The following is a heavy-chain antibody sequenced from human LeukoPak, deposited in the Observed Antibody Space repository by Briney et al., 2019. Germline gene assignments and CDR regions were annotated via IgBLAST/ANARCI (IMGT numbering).Heavy chain of an antibody. Sequence: SETLSLTRTVSGGSISSSSYYWGWIRQPPGKGLEWIGSIYYSGSTYYNPPLKSRVTISVDTSKNQFSLKLSSVTAADTAVYYCASGYSYGYVWYWGQGTLVTVSS. D-gene: IGHD5-18*01. CDR3: ASGYSYGYVWY. CDR1: GGSISSSSYY. CDR2: IYYSGST. J-gene: IGHJ4*02. V-gene: IGHV4-39*01.